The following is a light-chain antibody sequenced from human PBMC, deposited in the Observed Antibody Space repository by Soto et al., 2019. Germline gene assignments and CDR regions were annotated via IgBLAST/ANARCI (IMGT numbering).Light chain of an antibody. CDR3: QHFNAWPLT. V-gene: IGKV3-15*01. Sequence: EIVLTQSPATLSVSPGEKATLSCRASQNVKNNLAWYQQKPGQAPRLFMYSPSTRATGIPARFSGRGSGTEFSLTISSLQSEDFAVYYCQHFNAWPLTFGGGTKVET. J-gene: IGKJ4*01. CDR1: QNVKNN. CDR2: SPS.